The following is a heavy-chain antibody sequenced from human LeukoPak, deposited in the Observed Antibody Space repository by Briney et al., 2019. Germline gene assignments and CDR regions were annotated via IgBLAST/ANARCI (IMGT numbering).Heavy chain of an antibody. J-gene: IGHJ4*02. CDR2: MNPNSGNT. CDR1: GYTFTSYD. Sequence: ASVKVSCKASGYTFTSYDINWVRQATGQGLEWMGWMNPNSGNTGYAQKFQGWVTMTRDTSISTAYMELSRLRSDDTAVYYCARSTISGYSSDFAYWGQGTLVTVSS. CDR3: ARSTISGYSSDFAY. V-gene: IGHV1-8*01. D-gene: IGHD6-25*01.